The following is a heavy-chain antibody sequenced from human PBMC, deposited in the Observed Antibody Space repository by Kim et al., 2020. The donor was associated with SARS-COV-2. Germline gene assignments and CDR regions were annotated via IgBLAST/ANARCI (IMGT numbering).Heavy chain of an antibody. CDR3: ARRPYSSSWYD. J-gene: IGHJ4*02. Sequence: TSHHPSLKSRVPISVDTSKNQFSLKLSSVTAADTAVYYCARRPYSSSWYDWGQGTLVTVSS. CDR2: T. D-gene: IGHD6-13*01. V-gene: IGHV4-39*01.